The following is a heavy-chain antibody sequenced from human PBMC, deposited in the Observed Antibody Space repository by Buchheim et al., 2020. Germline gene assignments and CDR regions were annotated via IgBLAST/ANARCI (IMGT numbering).Heavy chain of an antibody. CDR2: IRTKTNNYAT. CDR1: GFTFSGSA. D-gene: IGHD3-22*01. V-gene: IGHV3-73*02. J-gene: IGHJ5*02. Sequence: EVQLVESGGGLVQPGGSLKLSCAASGFTFSGSAMHWLRQASGKGLEWLGRIRTKTNNYATAYAASVKGRFTISRDDSKNTAYLQMNSLKTEDTAIYYCARPQAESQLLFWFDPWGQGTL. CDR3: ARPQAESQLLFWFDP.